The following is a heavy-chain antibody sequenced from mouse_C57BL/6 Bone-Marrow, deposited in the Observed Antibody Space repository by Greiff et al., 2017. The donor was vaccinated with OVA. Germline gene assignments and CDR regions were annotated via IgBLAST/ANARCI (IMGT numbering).Heavy chain of an antibody. CDR1: GFSLTSYG. J-gene: IGHJ4*01. D-gene: IGHD2-3*01. V-gene: IGHV2-5*01. CDR3: AKHDGYYGNYAMDY. CDR2: IWRGGST. Sequence: QVQLKESGPGLVQPSQSLSITCTVSGFSLTSYGVHWVRQSPGKGLEWLGVIWRGGSTDYNAAFMSRLSITKDNSKSQVFFRMNSLQADDTAIYYCAKHDGYYGNYAMDYWGQGTSVTVSS.